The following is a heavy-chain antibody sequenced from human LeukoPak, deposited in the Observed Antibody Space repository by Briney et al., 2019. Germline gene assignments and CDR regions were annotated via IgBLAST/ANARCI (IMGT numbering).Heavy chain of an antibody. Sequence: PGGSLRLSRAASGFTFSSYSMNWVRQAPGKGLEWVSSISSSSSYIYYADSVKGRFTISRDNAKNSLYLQMNSLRAEDTAVYYCARDTLYCSGGSCYSHYYGMDVWGKGTTATVSS. J-gene: IGHJ6*04. CDR1: GFTFSSYS. CDR2: ISSSSSYI. D-gene: IGHD2-15*01. V-gene: IGHV3-21*01. CDR3: ARDTLYCSGGSCYSHYYGMDV.